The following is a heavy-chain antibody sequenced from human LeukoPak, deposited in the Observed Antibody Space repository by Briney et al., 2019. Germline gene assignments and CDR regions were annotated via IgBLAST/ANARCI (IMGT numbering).Heavy chain of an antibody. CDR2: IIPIVGIS. CDR1: GGTFSSYT. J-gene: IGHJ6*02. Sequence: GASVKVSCKASGGTFSSYTLGWVRQAPGQGLEWMGRIIPIVGISNLAQRFQGRVTITADKSTCIAYMEFNSLTSDDTAMYYCAMFGSGSSSGMDVWGQGTTVTVSS. CDR3: AMFGSGSSSGMDV. V-gene: IGHV1-69*02. D-gene: IGHD3-10*01.